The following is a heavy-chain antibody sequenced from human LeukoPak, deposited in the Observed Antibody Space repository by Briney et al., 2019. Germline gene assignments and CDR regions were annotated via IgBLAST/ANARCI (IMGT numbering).Heavy chain of an antibody. CDR3: ARVRDRYNWNYVDY. V-gene: IGHV1-3*01. D-gene: IGHD1-20*01. J-gene: IGHJ4*02. Sequence: ASVKVSCKASGYIFSDYTIHWVRQAPGQRLEWMGWINGDNGNTKYSQELRGRVTFTRDSSATTAYMELRSLRSDDTAVYYCARVRDRYNWNYVDYWGQGTLVTVSS. CDR2: INGDNGNT. CDR1: GYIFSDYT.